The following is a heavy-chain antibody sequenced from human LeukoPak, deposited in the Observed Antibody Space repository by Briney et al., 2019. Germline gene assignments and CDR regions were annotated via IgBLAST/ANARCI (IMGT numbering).Heavy chain of an antibody. J-gene: IGHJ6*02. V-gene: IGHV4-59*08. CDR2: IHYSGST. CDR3: ARLGAYQPHRLTYSYHPLDV. Sequence: SETLSLTCTISGGSISSSYWSWIRQPPGKGLEYLGYIHYSGSTDYNPSLKSRTTISIDTSKNQFSLKLTSVTAADTAVYYCARLGAYQPHRLTYSYHPLDVWGQGTTVTVSS. CDR1: GGSISSSY. D-gene: IGHD2-2*01.